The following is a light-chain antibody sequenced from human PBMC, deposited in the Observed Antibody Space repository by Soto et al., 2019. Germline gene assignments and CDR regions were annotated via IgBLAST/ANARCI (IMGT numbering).Light chain of an antibody. J-gene: IGKJ5*01. Sequence: EIVLTQSPGTLSLSPGERATLSCRASQSVSSYLAWYQQKPGQAPRLLIYDASNRATGIPARFSGSGSGTDFTLTISSLEPEDFAVYCCQQRSNWPPITFGQGTRLEIK. CDR2: DAS. CDR3: QQRSNWPPIT. V-gene: IGKV3-11*01. CDR1: QSVSSY.